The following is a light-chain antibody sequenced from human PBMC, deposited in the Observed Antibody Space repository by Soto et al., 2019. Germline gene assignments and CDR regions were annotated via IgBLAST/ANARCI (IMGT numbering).Light chain of an antibody. Sequence: EIVLTQSPATLSLSPGERATLSCRASQSISNLLAWYQQKPGQAPRLLIYDASIRATGIPARFSGSGSGTDFALTISSLAPDAFAIYYCQPRRSRPPFAPGTKLDIK. CDR1: QSISNL. CDR3: QPRRSRPP. J-gene: IGKJ3*01. CDR2: DAS. V-gene: IGKV3-11*01.